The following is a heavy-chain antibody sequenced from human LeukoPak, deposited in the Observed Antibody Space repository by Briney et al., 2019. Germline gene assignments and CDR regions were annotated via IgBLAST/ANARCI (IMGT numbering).Heavy chain of an antibody. CDR2: ISYDGTNK. CDR1: GSTFSRYS. D-gene: IGHD2-15*01. Sequence: PGGSLRLSCAASGSTFSRYSMHWVRQAPGKGLEWAALISYDGTNKYYADSVKGRFTISRDNSKNTLYPQMNSLRAEDTAIYYCARAVGDCSGGSCYSELDYWGQGTLVTVSS. V-gene: IGHV3-30*01. J-gene: IGHJ4*02. CDR3: ARAVGDCSGGSCYSELDY.